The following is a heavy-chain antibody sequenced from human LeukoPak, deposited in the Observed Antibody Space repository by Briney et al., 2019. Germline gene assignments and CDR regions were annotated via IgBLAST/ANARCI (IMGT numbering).Heavy chain of an antibody. CDR1: GFTFSSYA. J-gene: IGHJ4*02. D-gene: IGHD3-3*01. Sequence: GGSLRLSCAASGFTFSSYAMHWVRQAPGKGLEWVAVISYDGSNKYYADSVKGRFTISRDNSKNTLYLQMNSLRAEDTAVYYCAKDMIPYYDFWSGSPDYWGQGTLVTVSS. CDR2: ISYDGSNK. CDR3: AKDMIPYYDFWSGSPDY. V-gene: IGHV3-30-3*01.